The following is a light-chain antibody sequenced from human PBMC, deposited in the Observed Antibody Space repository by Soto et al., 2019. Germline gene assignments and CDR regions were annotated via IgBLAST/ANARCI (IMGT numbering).Light chain of an antibody. CDR1: SNDIGAFDY. CDR3: SSYTSTSTVL. V-gene: IGLV2-14*01. Sequence: QSALTQPASVSASPGQSISISCTGTSNDIGAFDYVSWYQQHPGKAPKVMIYEVSNRPSGVSNRFSGSKSGNTASLTISGLQAEDEADYYCSSYTSTSTVLFGGGTKLTVL. J-gene: IGLJ2*01. CDR2: EVS.